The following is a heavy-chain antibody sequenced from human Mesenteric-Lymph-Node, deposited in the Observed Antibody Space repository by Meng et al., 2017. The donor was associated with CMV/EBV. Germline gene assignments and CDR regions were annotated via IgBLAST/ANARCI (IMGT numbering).Heavy chain of an antibody. CDR2: ISSSGSTI. V-gene: IGHV3-48*03. CDR3: ARAPTIFGVVEYYFDY. D-gene: IGHD3-3*01. J-gene: IGHJ4*02. Sequence: GGPLRLSCAASGFTFSSYEMNWVRQAPGKGLEWVSYISSSGSTIYYADSVKGRFTISRDNAKNSLYLQMNSLRAEDTAVYYCARAPTIFGVVEYYFDYWGQGTLVTVSS. CDR1: GFTFSSYE.